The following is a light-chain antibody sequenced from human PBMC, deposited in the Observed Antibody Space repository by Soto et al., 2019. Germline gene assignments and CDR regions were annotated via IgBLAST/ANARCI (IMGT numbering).Light chain of an antibody. CDR2: STN. CDR3: AAWDDSLNGEVV. Sequence: QSVLTQPPSESGAPGQRVTISCSGSSSNIGSNSVNWYQQLPGTAPKLLIYSTNQRPSGVPDRFSGSKSDTSASLAISGLQSQDEAEYYCAAWDDSLNGEVVFGGGTKVTVL. J-gene: IGLJ2*01. V-gene: IGLV1-44*01. CDR1: SSNIGSNS.